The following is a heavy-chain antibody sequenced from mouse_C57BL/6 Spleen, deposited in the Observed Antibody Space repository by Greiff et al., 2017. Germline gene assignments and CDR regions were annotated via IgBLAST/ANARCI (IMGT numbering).Heavy chain of an antibody. V-gene: IGHV5-17*01. Sequence: EVKLMESGGGLVKPGGSLKLSCAASGFTFSDYGMHWVRQAPEQGLEWVAYISSGSSTIYYADTVKGRFTISRDNAKNTLFMQMTSLRSEDTAMYYCARPSWPGYFDVWGTGTTVTVSS. CDR1: GFTFSDYG. CDR2: ISSGSSTI. CDR3: ARPSWPGYFDV. J-gene: IGHJ1*03.